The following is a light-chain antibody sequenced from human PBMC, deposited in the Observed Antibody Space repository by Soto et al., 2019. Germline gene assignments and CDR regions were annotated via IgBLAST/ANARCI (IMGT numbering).Light chain of an antibody. V-gene: IGKV2-28*01. J-gene: IGKJ3*01. CDR1: QSLLHSNGYNY. Sequence: DIVMTQSPLSLPVTPGEPASISCRSSQSLLHSNGYNYLDWYVQKPGQSQQLLIYLGSNRAAGVPDRFSGSGSGTDFTQKISRVEAEDVGDYYCMQALQTPFTFGPGTKVDIK. CDR2: LGS. CDR3: MQALQTPFT.